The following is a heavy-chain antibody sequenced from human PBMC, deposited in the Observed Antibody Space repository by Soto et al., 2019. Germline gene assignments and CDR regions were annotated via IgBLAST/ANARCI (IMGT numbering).Heavy chain of an antibody. CDR2: IYQSGRT. D-gene: IGHD3-22*01. J-gene: IGHJ4*02. V-gene: IGHV4-4*02. CDR3: AKMYYNDSSAFLEY. CDR1: GGSVSSSNW. Sequence: QVQLQESGPGLVKPSGTLSLTCAVSGGSVSSSNWWSWVRQPPGKGLEWIGEIYQSGRTNYNPSLKSRVTISVDHSKNQFSLNLKSLTAADTAVYYCAKMYYNDSSAFLEYWGQGTLVTVSS.